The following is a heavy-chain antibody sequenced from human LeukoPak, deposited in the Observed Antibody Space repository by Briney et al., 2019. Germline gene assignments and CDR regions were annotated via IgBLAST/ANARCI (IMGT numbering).Heavy chain of an antibody. J-gene: IGHJ3*02. V-gene: IGHV3-43D*04. CDR3: AKAYVDTAMVDAFDI. Sequence: GGFLRLSCAASGFTFDNHAMHWVRQAPGKGLEWVSLITWDGSSTVYAGSVKGRFTISRDNTQNSLYLQMNSLRAEDTALYYCAKAYVDTAMVDAFDIWGQGTMVTVSS. CDR2: ITWDGSST. CDR1: GFTFDNHA. D-gene: IGHD5-18*01.